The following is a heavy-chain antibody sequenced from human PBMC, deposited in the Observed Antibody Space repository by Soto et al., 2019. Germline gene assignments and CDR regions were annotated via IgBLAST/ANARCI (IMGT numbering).Heavy chain of an antibody. D-gene: IGHD6-6*01. Sequence: QVQLVQSGAEVKKPGASVKVSCKTYGYTFTSYDINWVRQATGQGLEWMGWMNPNSGNTGYAQKFQGRVTMTRNNSISTAYMEVSSLSSEDTAVYYCARARYSSSHNWFDPWGQGTLVSVSS. V-gene: IGHV1-8*01. J-gene: IGHJ5*02. CDR3: ARARYSSSHNWFDP. CDR2: MNPNSGNT. CDR1: GYTFTSYD.